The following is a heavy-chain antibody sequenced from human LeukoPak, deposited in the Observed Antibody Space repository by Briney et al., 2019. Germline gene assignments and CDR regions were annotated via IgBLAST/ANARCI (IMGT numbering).Heavy chain of an antibody. D-gene: IGHD5-18*01. J-gene: IGHJ4*02. CDR3: TWAEIQLWLRRDY. Sequence: GGSLRLSCAASGFTFSNAWMSWVRQAPGKRLEWVGRIKSKTDGGTTDYAAPVKGRFTISRDDSKNTLYLQMNSLKTEDTAVYYCTWAEIQLWLRRDYWGQGTLVTVSS. CDR1: GFTFSNAW. V-gene: IGHV3-15*01. CDR2: IKSKTDGGTT.